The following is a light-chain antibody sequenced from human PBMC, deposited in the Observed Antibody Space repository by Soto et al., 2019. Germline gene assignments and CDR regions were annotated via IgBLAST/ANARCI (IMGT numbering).Light chain of an antibody. J-gene: IGKJ1*01. CDR1: QSISTF. CDR2: AAS. Sequence: DIQMTQSPSSLSASVGDRVTITCRASQSISTFLNWYQQKPGKAPKLLIYAASTLQSGVPSGFSGSGSGTDFALTISSLQPEDFATYFCQQSYTTPQSWTFGQGTKVEI. CDR3: QQSYTTPQSWT. V-gene: IGKV1-39*01.